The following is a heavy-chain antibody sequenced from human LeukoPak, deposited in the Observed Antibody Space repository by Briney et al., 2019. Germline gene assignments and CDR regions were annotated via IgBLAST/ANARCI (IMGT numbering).Heavy chain of an antibody. CDR1: GGSISSYY. J-gene: IGHJ4*02. CDR3: ASRKLGNDY. V-gene: IGHV4-59*01. Sequence: SETLSLTCTVSGGSISSYYWSWIRQPPGKGLEWIGYIYYSGSASYNPSLKSRVTISVDTSKNQFSLKVRSVTAADTAVYYCASRKLGNDYWGQGTLVTVSS. CDR2: IYYSGSA. D-gene: IGHD7-27*01.